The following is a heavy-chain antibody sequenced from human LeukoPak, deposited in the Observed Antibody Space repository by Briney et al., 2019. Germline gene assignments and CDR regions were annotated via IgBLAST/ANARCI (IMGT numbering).Heavy chain of an antibody. CDR2: INHSGST. V-gene: IGHV4-34*01. D-gene: IGHD2-2*01. CDR1: GGSFSGYY. Sequence: PSETLSLTCAVYGGSFSGYYWSWIRQPPGMGLEWIGEINHSGSTNYNPSLKSRVTISVDTSKNQFSLKLSSVTAADTAVYYCARIVVVPAAMPVLYYYYYYMDVWGKGTTVTVSS. J-gene: IGHJ6*03. CDR3: ARIVVVPAAMPVLYYYYYYMDV.